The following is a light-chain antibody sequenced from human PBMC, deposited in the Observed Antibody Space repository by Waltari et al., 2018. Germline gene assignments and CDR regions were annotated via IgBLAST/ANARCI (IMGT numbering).Light chain of an antibody. CDR3: QHRRVWPLT. J-gene: IGKJ4*01. CDR1: QGVLSY. V-gene: IGKV3-11*01. Sequence: VLTQSPATLSLFPRERATLSCRASQGVLSYLAWYKQKPGQAPRLLIYDSSNRATGIPVRFSGSGSGTDFTLTISSLEPEDSAVYYCQHRRVWPLTFGGGTKVEIK. CDR2: DSS.